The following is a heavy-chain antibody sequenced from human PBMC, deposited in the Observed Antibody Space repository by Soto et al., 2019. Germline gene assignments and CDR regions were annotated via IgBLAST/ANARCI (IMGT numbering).Heavy chain of an antibody. CDR3: ARGRRYCTTTSCYPPALFPYGMDV. V-gene: IGHV1-8*01. J-gene: IGHJ6*02. D-gene: IGHD2-2*01. CDR2: INPDSDNT. Sequence: ASVKVSCKTSGYTFTNYDINWVRQAAGQGLEWMGWINPDSDNTGYAQKFQGRVTMTRDTSISTAYMELNSLRSEDTAVYYCARGRRYCTTTSCYPPALFPYGMDVWGQGTPVTVSS. CDR1: GYTFTNYD.